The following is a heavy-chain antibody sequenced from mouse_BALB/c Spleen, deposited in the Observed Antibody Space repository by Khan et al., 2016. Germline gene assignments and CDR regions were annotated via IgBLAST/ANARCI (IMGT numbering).Heavy chain of an antibody. J-gene: IGHJ4*01. D-gene: IGHD2-12*01. Sequence: VELVESGPELVKPGASVRISCKASGYTFTSYYIHWVKQSPGQGLEWIGWIYPGNVNTKYNEKFKGKATLTADKSSSTAYMQLSSLTSEESAVYFCASGVTDLYATDYWDQGSSVTVSS. V-gene: IGHV1S56*01. CDR2: IYPGNVNT. CDR1: GYTFTSYY. CDR3: ASGVTDLYATDY.